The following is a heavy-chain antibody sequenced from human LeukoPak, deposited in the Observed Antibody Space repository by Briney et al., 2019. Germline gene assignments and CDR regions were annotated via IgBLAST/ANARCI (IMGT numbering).Heavy chain of an antibody. J-gene: IGHJ4*02. D-gene: IGHD1-26*01. CDR3: ARDQGGAQLDY. CDR1: GFTFSSYG. Sequence: PGGSLRLSCAASGFTFSSYGMHWVRQAPGKGLEWVAVIWYDGSKKYYADSVKGRFTISRDNSKNTLYLQMNRLRAEDTAVYYCARDQGGAQLDYWGQGTLVTVSS. V-gene: IGHV3-33*01. CDR2: IWYDGSKK.